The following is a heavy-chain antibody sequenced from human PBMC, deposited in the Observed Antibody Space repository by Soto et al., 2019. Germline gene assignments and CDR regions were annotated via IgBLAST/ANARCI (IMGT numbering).Heavy chain of an antibody. J-gene: IGHJ5*02. CDR2: INHSGST. CDR1: GGSFSGYY. D-gene: IGHD2-15*01. V-gene: IGHV4-34*01. Sequence: PSETLSLTCAVYGGSFSGYYWTWIRQPPGTGLEWIGEINHSGSTNYNPSLKSRVTISVDTSKNQFSLKLTSVTAADTAVYYCARETRGGSCYPLVSCGFDPWGQGTLVTVSS. CDR3: ARETRGGSCYPLVSCGFDP.